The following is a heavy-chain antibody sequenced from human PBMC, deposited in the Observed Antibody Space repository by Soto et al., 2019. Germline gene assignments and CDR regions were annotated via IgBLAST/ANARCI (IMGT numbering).Heavy chain of an antibody. CDR1: GASIGSYH. Sequence: SETLSLTCTVSGASIGSYHWSWVRQPPGKGLEWIARVHYSGATNYNPSLGSRVTMSVDTSMNQFSLRLTSVTAADTAIYFCAREEYSSSWYNWLDPWGQGTQVTVSS. J-gene: IGHJ5*02. D-gene: IGHD6-13*01. CDR2: VHYSGAT. V-gene: IGHV4-4*07. CDR3: AREEYSSSWYNWLDP.